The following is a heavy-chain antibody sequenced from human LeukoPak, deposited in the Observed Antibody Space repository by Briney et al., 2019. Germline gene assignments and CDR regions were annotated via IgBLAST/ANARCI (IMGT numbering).Heavy chain of an antibody. J-gene: IGHJ4*02. V-gene: IGHV1-18*01. CDR2: ISAYNGNT. D-gene: IGHD5-12*01. CDR3: AGSGYSGYDPYYFDY. CDR1: GYTFTSYG. Sequence: ASVKVSCKASGYTFTSYGISWVRQAPGQGLEWMGWISAYNGNTNYAQKLQGRVTMTTDTSTSTAYMELRSLRSDDTAVYYCAGSGYSGYDPYYFDYWGQGTLVTVSS.